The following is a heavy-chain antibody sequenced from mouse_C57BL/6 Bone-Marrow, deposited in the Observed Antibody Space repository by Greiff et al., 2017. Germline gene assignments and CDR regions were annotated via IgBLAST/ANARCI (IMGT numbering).Heavy chain of an antibody. V-gene: IGHV1-72*01. D-gene: IGHD2-4*01. J-gene: IGHJ4*01. Sequence: QVQLQQPGAELVKPGASVKLSCKASGYTFTSYWMHWVKQRPGRGLEWIGRIYPNSGGTKYNEKFKSKATLTVDKPSSTAYMHHISLTSEDSAVFSGAKYSNDYAAYCAMDYRGQGTSVTGSS. CDR2: IYPNSGGT. CDR3: AKYSNDYAAYCAMDY. CDR1: GYTFTSYW.